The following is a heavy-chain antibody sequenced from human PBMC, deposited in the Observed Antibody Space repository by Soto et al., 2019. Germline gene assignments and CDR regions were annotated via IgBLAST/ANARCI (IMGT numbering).Heavy chain of an antibody. J-gene: IGHJ4*02. CDR3: ARTFVVVPAAIEEFDY. V-gene: IGHV4-31*03. CDR1: GGSISSGGYY. CDR2: IYYSGST. D-gene: IGHD2-2*02. Sequence: QVQLQESGPGLVKPSQTLSLTCTVSGGSISSGGYYWSWIRQHPGKGLEWIGYIYYSGSTYYNPSLKSRVTISVDTSKNQFSLKLSSVTAADTAVYYCARTFVVVPAAIEEFDYWGQGTLVTVSS.